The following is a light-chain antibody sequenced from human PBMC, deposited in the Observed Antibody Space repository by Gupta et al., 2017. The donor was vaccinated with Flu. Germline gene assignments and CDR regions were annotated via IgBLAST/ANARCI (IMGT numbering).Light chain of an antibody. CDR3: CSYAGSNTGI. V-gene: IGLV2-23*02. Sequence: ITISCTGTSSDVGTYNLVSWYQQHPGKAPKLMIYEVDKRPSGVSNRFSGSKSGNTASLTISGLQAEDEANYYCCSYAGSNTGIFGGGTKLTVL. CDR2: EVD. CDR1: SSDVGTYNL. J-gene: IGLJ2*01.